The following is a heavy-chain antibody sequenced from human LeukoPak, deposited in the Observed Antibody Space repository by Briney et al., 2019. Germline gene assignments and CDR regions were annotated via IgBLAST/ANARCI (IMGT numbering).Heavy chain of an antibody. D-gene: IGHD1-26*01. J-gene: IGHJ3*02. V-gene: IGHV3-21*01. CDR1: GFTFSSYT. CDR3: ARDPTSSWETAFDI. Sequence: PGGSLRLSCAASGFTFSSYTMNWVRQAPGKGLEWVSSIDSSTGYIYYADSVKGRFTISRDNAKKSVYLQMNSLRAEDTAVYYCARDPTSSWETAFDIWGQGTMVTVSS. CDR2: IDSSTGYI.